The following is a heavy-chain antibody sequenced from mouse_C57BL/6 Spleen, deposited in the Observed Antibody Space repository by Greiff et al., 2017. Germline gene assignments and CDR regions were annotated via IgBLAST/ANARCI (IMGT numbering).Heavy chain of an antibody. Sequence: EVQGVESGGGLVQPGGSLKLSCAASGFTFSDYYMYWVRQTPEKRLEWVAYISNGGGSTYYPDTVKGRFTISRDNAKNTLYLQMSRLKSEDTAMYYCASSYYSEGFDYWGQGTTLTVSS. J-gene: IGHJ2*01. CDR3: ASSYYSEGFDY. CDR1: GFTFSDYY. CDR2: ISNGGGST. V-gene: IGHV5-12*01. D-gene: IGHD2-12*01.